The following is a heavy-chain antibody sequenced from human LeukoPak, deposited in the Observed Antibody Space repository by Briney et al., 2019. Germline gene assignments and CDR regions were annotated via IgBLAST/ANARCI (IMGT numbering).Heavy chain of an antibody. D-gene: IGHD2-15*01. CDR1: GYTFTSYD. CDR2: MNPNSDNT. V-gene: IGHV1-8*01. Sequence: ASVKVSCKASGYTFTSYDINWVRQATGQGLEWMGWMNPNSDNTGYAQKFQGRVTMTRNTSISTAYMELSSLRSEDTAVYYCATPRFSGYYYYYGMDVWGQGTTVTVSS. CDR3: ATPRFSGYYYYYGMDV. J-gene: IGHJ6*02.